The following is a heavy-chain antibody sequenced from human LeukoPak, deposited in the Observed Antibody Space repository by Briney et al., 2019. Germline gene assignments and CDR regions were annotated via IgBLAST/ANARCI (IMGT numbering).Heavy chain of an antibody. D-gene: IGHD6-19*01. CDR1: GYSISSGYY. CDR3: ARDRYSSGWYPDLDY. J-gene: IGHJ4*02. V-gene: IGHV4-38-2*02. Sequence: PSETLSLTCTVSGYSISSGYYWGWIRQPPGKGLEWIGSICHSGSTYYNPSLKSRVTISVDTSKNQFSLKLSSVTAADTAVYYCARDRYSSGWYPDLDYWGQGTLVTVSS. CDR2: ICHSGST.